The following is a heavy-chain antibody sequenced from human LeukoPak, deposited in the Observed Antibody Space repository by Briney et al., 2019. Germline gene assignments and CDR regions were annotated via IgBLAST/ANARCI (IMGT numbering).Heavy chain of an antibody. V-gene: IGHV3-21*04. Sequence: GGSLRLSCAASGFSFSSYAMNWVRQAPGKGLEWVSSITSSSGYILYADSVKGRFTISRDNAKNSLFLQMNSLRAEDTAVYYCAKVGNLAVAPPVDWFDPWGQGTLVTVSS. J-gene: IGHJ5*02. CDR1: GFSFSSYA. D-gene: IGHD6-19*01. CDR2: ITSSSGYI. CDR3: AKVGNLAVAPPVDWFDP.